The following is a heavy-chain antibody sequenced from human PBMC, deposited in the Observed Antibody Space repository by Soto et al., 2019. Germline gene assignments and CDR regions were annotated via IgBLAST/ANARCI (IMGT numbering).Heavy chain of an antibody. Sequence: SLSHSWRASEWKYIGYGGSWISQNPEKELEWVSTISGNSGTTNYAESVKGRFSISRDNSKNTVHLQLDSLRAEDTAVYFCAKLGFVLMELYYFHQWGHRTPVTVFS. D-gene: IGHD2-8*01. V-gene: IGHV3-23*01. CDR3: AKLGFVLMELYYFHQ. CDR1: EWKYIGYG. J-gene: IGHJ1*01. CDR2: ISGNSGTT.